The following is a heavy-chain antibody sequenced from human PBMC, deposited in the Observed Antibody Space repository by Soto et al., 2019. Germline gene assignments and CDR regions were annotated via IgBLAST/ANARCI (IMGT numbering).Heavy chain of an antibody. CDR2: ISYDGSNK. CDR3: AKGKKTEGTDRNYVADY. Sequence: QVQLVESGGGVVQPGRSLRLSCAASGFTFSSYGMHWVRQAPGKGLEWVAVISYDGSNKYYADSVKGRFTISRDNSKKKLYLQKNSRRAEDTAVYYCAKGKKTEGTDRNYVADYWGQGTLVTVSS. V-gene: IGHV3-30*18. D-gene: IGHD4-4*01. J-gene: IGHJ4*02. CDR1: GFTFSSYG.